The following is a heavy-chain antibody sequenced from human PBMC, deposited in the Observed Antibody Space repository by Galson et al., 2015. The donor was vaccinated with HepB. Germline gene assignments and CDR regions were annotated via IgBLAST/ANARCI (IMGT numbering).Heavy chain of an antibody. J-gene: IGHJ4*02. CDR1: GLTFSSDA. D-gene: IGHD3-3*01. Sequence: SLRLSCAASGLTFSSDAMHWIRQAPGKGLEWVAVISHDGRKQYYADSVKGRFTISRDNSKNTLYLEMSSLRAEDTAVYYCVLARHLEWLLLDYWGQGTLVTVSS. CDR2: ISHDGRKQ. V-gene: IGHV3-30*04. CDR3: VLARHLEWLLLDY.